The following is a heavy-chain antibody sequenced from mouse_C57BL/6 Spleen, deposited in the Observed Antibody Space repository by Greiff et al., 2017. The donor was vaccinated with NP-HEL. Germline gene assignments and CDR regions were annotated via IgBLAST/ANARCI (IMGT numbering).Heavy chain of an antibody. CDR3: ARPLYYDYEGWFAY. Sequence: QVQLQQSGAELVKPGASVKISCKASGYAFSSYWMNWVKQRPGKGLEWIGQIYPGDGDTNYNGKFKGKATLTADKSSSTAYMQLSSLTSEDSAVYFCARPLYYDYEGWFAYWGQGTLVTVSA. J-gene: IGHJ3*01. CDR2: IYPGDGDT. D-gene: IGHD2-4*01. CDR1: GYAFSSYW. V-gene: IGHV1-80*01.